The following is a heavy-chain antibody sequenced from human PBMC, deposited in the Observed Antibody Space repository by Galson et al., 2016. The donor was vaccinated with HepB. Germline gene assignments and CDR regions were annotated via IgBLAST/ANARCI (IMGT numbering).Heavy chain of an antibody. CDR2: IRGSINAT. J-gene: IGHJ6*02. V-gene: IGHV3-23*01. D-gene: IGHD3-10*01. CDR1: GFTFTNYA. CDR3: AKLPSRYYGSGAGYGMDI. Sequence: LRLSCAASGFTFTNYAMTWVRQAPGKGLQWVSGIRGSINATYYADSVKGRFIISRDDSKNTLYLQMHSLRAEDTALYYCAKLPSRYYGSGAGYGMDIWGQGTTVTVSS.